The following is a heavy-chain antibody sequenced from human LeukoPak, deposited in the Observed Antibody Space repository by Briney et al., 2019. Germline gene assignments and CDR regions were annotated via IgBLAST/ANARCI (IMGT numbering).Heavy chain of an antibody. J-gene: IGHJ4*02. D-gene: IGHD3-9*01. CDR1: GYTFTSYG. CDR3: ARVHYDILTGYSYLDY. CDR2: ISAYNDNT. Sequence: ASVKVSCKASGYTFTSYGISWVRQPPGQGLEWMGWISAYNDNTNYAQKLQGRVTMTTDTSTSTAYMELRSLRSDDTAVYYCARVHYDILTGYSYLDYWGQGTLVTVSS. V-gene: IGHV1-18*01.